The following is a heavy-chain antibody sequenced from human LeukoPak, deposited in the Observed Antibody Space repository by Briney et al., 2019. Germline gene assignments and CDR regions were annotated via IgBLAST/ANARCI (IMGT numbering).Heavy chain of an antibody. J-gene: IGHJ5*02. Sequence: VASVKVSCKASGYTFTGYYMHWVRQAPGQGLEWMGWINPNSGGTNYAQKFQGRVTMTRDTSISTAYMELSRLRSDDTAVYYCAREANERYQLPFVAWGQGTLVTVSS. CDR2: INPNSGGT. D-gene: IGHD2-2*01. V-gene: IGHV1-2*02. CDR3: AREANERYQLPFVA. CDR1: GYTFTGYY.